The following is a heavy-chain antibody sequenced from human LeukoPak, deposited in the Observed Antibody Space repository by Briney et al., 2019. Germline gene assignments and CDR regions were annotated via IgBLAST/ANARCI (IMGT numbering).Heavy chain of an antibody. V-gene: IGHV4-39*07. CDR2: IYYSGST. CDR1: GGSISSNTYY. CDR3: ARLGGSYPIDY. Sequence: PSETLSLTCTVSGGSISSNTYYWGWIRQPPGKGLEWIGNIYYSGSTYYNPSLKSRVTISVDTSKNQFSLKLSSVTAADTAVYYCARLGGSYPIDYWGQGTLVTVSS. D-gene: IGHD1-26*01. J-gene: IGHJ4*02.